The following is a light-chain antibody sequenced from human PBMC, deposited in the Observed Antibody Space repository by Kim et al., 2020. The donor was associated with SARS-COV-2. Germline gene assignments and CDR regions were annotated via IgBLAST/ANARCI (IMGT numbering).Light chain of an antibody. CDR3: QSWDTTTVV. CDR2: QDK. Sequence: SYELTQPPSVSVSPGQTATITCSGDELGNRYVSWFRQKPGQSPVLIIYQDKKRPSGIPERFSGSNSGNTATLTITGTEAPDEADFYCQSWDTTTVVFGGGTQLTVL. CDR1: ELGNRY. J-gene: IGLJ2*01. V-gene: IGLV3-1*01.